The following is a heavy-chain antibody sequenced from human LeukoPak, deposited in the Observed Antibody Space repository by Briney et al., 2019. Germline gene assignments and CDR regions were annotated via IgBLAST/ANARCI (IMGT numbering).Heavy chain of an antibody. V-gene: IGHV3-7*01. CDR3: TRDTGGSGSYPDY. J-gene: IGHJ4*02. CDR2: IKQDGSEK. CDR1: GFTFSSYW. D-gene: IGHD1-26*01. Sequence: GGSLRLSCAASGFTFSSYWMTWVRQTPGKGLEWVANIKQDGSEKYFWDSVKGRFTISRDNAKNSLYLQMNSLRAEDTAVYYCTRDTGGSGSYPDYWGQGTLVTVSS.